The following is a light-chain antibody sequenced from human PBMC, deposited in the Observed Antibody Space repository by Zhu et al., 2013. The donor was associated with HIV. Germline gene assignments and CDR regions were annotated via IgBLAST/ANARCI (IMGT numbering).Light chain of an antibody. CDR3: QHVNNNAA. CDR2: DAS. V-gene: IGKV1-5*01. J-gene: IGKJ3*01. Sequence: EIQMTQTPSTLPASVGDRVTITCRASQSVSKWVAWYQQKPGKAPKLLIYDASTLETGVPSSFSGSGSGTDFTLTISSLRPEDFATYYCQHVNNNAAFGPGTKVDV. CDR1: QSVSKW.